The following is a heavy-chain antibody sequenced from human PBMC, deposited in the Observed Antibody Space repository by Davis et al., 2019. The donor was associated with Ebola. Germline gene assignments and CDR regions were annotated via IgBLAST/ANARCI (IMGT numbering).Heavy chain of an antibody. CDR1: GDSINSRNW. D-gene: IGHD4-17*01. V-gene: IGHV4-4*02. J-gene: IGHJ5*01. Sequence: MPSETLSLTCAVSGDSINSRNWWSWVRQSPGKGLEWIGEIYHSGSTNYNPSLKSRVTISVDKSKNQFSLKLTSVTAADTAVYYCARDAFPGDYIRWFDSWGQGTQVTVSS. CDR2: IYHSGST. CDR3: ARDAFPGDYIRWFDS.